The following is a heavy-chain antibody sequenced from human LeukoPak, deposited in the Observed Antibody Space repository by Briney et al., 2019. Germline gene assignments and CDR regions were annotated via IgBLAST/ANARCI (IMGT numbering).Heavy chain of an antibody. J-gene: IGHJ4*02. Sequence: SETLSLTCTVSGGSISSYYWSWIRQPPGKGLEWIGYIYYSGSTNYNPSLKSRVTISVDTSKNQFSLKLSSVTAADTAMYYCARATVAGTKVDYWGQGTLVTVSS. CDR1: GGSISSYY. V-gene: IGHV4-59*01. D-gene: IGHD6-19*01. CDR3: ARATVAGTKVDY. CDR2: IYYSGST.